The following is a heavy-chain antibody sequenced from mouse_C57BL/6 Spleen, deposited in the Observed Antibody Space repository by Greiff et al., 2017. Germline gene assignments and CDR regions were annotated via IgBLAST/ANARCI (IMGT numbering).Heavy chain of an antibody. CDR3: ARDDDYGFFAY. Sequence: EVKVVESGGGLVKPGGSLKLSCAASGFTFSSYAMSWVRQTPEKRLEWVATISDGGSYTYYPDNVKGRFTISRDNAKNNLYLQMSHLKSEDTAMYYCARDDDYGFFAYWGQGTLVTVSA. CDR1: GFTFSSYA. D-gene: IGHD2-4*01. J-gene: IGHJ3*01. V-gene: IGHV5-4*01. CDR2: ISDGGSYT.